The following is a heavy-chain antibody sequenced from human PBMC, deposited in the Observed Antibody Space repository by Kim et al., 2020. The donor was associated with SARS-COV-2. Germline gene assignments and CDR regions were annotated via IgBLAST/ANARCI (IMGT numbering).Heavy chain of an antibody. V-gene: IGHV1-18*01. Sequence: ASVKVSCKASDYAFGTYGTSWVRQAPGQGLEWMGWIYAINNDTYYSEKFQGRLTVTSDTATRTAYMELRNLRSDDTAVYYCARVRSWFGELTPGVYYGMDVWGQGTTVTVSS. CDR2: IYAINNDT. D-gene: IGHD3-10*01. J-gene: IGHJ6*02. CDR1: DYAFGTYG. CDR3: ARVRSWFGELTPGVYYGMDV.